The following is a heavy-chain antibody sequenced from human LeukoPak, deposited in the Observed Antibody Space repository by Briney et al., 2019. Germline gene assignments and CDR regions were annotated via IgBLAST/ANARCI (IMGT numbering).Heavy chain of an antibody. CDR1: GFIFSSYN. CDR3: ARGYSSGLFAGGYFDY. CDR2: ITSSSTYI. D-gene: IGHD2-15*01. J-gene: IGHJ4*02. V-gene: IGHV3-21*01. Sequence: GGSLRLSCAASGFIFSSYNMNWVRQAPGKGLEWVSSITSSSTYIYYADSVKGRFTISRDNAKSSLYLQMNSLRAEDTAVYYCARGYSSGLFAGGYFDYWGQGFLVTVSS.